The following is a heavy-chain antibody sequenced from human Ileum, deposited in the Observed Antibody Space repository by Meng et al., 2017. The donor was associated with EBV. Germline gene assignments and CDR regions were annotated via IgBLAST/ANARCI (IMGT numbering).Heavy chain of an antibody. V-gene: IGHV4-39*07. CDR3: VSAYDYGDYEAFAY. CDR2: IFYRGNT. J-gene: IGHJ4*02. CDR1: GDSMSSSNYY. Sequence: HLQLQEPGPGLVRPSETLSLTCSVSGDSMSSSNYYWGWIRQSPGKALECIGTIFYRGNTFYNPSLKTRLTISVDTSKNEFSLNLKSVTAADTAVYYCVSAYDYGDYEAFAYWGLGSLVTVSS. D-gene: IGHD4-17*01.